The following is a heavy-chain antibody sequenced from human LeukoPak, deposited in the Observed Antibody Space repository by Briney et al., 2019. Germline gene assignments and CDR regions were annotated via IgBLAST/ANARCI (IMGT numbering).Heavy chain of an antibody. CDR1: GFTFSNYA. Sequence: GGSLRLFCAVSGFTFSNYAMSWVRQAPGKGLEWVSGISGSGGSTYYADSVKGRFTISRDNSKNTLYLQMNSLRAEDTAVYYCAKGSSSYYFAFDIWGQGTMVTVSS. V-gene: IGHV3-23*01. CDR3: AKGSSSYYFAFDI. CDR2: ISGSGGST. J-gene: IGHJ3*02. D-gene: IGHD6-13*01.